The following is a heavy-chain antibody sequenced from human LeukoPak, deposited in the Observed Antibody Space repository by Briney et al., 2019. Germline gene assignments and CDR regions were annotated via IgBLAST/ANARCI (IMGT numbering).Heavy chain of an antibody. CDR2: ISSSSSTI. CDR1: GFTFSSYS. V-gene: IGHV3-48*04. Sequence: GGSLRLSCAASGFTFSSYSMNWVRQAPGKGLEWVSYISSSSSTIYYAGSVKGRFTISRDNAKNSLYLQMNSLRAEDTAVYYCARDFHESFDYWGQGTLVTVSS. CDR3: ARDFHESFDY. J-gene: IGHJ4*02.